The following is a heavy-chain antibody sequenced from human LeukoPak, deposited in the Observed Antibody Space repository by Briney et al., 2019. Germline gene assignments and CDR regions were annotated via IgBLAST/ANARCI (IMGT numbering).Heavy chain of an antibody. CDR1: GFTFSSYS. Sequence: PGGSLRLSCAASGFTFSSYSMNWVRQAPGKGLEWVSYISSSSSTIYYADSVKGRFTISRDSAKNSLYLQMNSLRAEDTAVYYCARTRADIVATIWEFDYWGQGTLVTVSS. CDR3: ARTRADIVATIWEFDY. CDR2: ISSSSSTI. D-gene: IGHD5-12*01. J-gene: IGHJ4*02. V-gene: IGHV3-48*01.